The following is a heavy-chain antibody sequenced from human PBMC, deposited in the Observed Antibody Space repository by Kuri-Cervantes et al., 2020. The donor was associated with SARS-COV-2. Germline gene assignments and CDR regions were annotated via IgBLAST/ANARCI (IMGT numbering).Heavy chain of an antibody. CDR2: ISYNGSNE. V-gene: IGHV3-30*18. CDR3: AKDPGTMARGHYYYGMDV. D-gene: IGHD3-10*01. CDR1: GFTFSNYG. J-gene: IGHJ6*02. Sequence: GGSLRLSCAASGFTFSNYGMHWVRQAPGKGLKWVAVISYNGSNEYYADSVKGRFTISRDNSKNTLYLQVNSLRAEDTSVYYCAKDPGTMARGHYYYGMDVWGQGTTVTVSS.